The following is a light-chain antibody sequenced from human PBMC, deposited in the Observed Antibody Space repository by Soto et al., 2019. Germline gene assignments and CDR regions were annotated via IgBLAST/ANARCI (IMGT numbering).Light chain of an antibody. Sequence: EIVMTQSPATLSVSPGERATLSCRASQSVSSNLAWYQQKPGQAPRLLIYGASTRATGIPGRFSGSGSGTEFTLTISSLQYEDFAVYYCQQYNNWPKTFGQRTKLEI. CDR1: QSVSSN. CDR2: GAS. J-gene: IGKJ2*01. V-gene: IGKV3-15*01. CDR3: QQYNNWPKT.